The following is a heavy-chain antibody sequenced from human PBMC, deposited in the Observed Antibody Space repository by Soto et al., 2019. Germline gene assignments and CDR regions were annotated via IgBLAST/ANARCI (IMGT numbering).Heavy chain of an antibody. Sequence: QVQLVQSGAEVKKPGSSVKVSCKASGGTFSSYTISWVRQAPGQGLEWMGRIIPILGIANYAQKFQGRVTITSNKSTSTAYMELRSLRSEDTAVYYCAISVRITIVRGVMYYFDYWGQGTLVTVYS. D-gene: IGHD3-10*01. CDR1: GGTFSSYT. CDR2: IIPILGIA. J-gene: IGHJ4*02. CDR3: AISVRITIVRGVMYYFDY. V-gene: IGHV1-69*02.